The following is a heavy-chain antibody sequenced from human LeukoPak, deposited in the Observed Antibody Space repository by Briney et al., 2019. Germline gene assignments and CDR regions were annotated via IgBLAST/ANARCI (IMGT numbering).Heavy chain of an antibody. V-gene: IGHV7-4-1*02. CDR1: GYTFSSHA. D-gene: IGHD2-2*01. Sequence: ASVKVSCKAFGYTFSSHAMNWVRQAPGQGLEWMGWINTDTGNPTYAQGFTRRLVFSLDTSASTAYLQISSLKAEDTAVYYCARTLFGDQYQLLHNWFDPWGQGTLVTVSS. J-gene: IGHJ5*02. CDR3: ARTLFGDQYQLLHNWFDP. CDR2: INTDTGNP.